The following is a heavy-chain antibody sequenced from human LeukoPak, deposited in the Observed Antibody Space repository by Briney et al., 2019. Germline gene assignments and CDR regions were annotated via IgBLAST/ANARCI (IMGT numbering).Heavy chain of an antibody. J-gene: IGHJ4*02. V-gene: IGHV1-2*04. CDR1: GYTFTGYY. Sequence: GASVKVSCKASGYTFTGYYMHWVRQAPGQGLEWMGWINPNSGGTNYAQKFQGWVTMTRDTSISTAYMELSRLRSDDTAVYYCARGDWNNEGYFDYWGQGTLVTVSS. CDR3: ARGDWNNEGYFDY. D-gene: IGHD1/OR15-1a*01. CDR2: INPNSGGT.